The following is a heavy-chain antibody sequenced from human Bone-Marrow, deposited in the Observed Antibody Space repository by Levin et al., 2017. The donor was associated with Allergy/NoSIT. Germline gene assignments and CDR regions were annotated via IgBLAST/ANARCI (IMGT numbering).Heavy chain of an antibody. Sequence: NSGGSLRLSCAASGFTFSAYYMNWVRQPPGKGLQWVSSISSNSNDIFYADSVKGRFTVSRDNAKNSLYLHLNSLRADDTAVYYCVRGQYCSGTSCHSQRYFLHWGQGNLVTVSS. J-gene: IGHJ1*01. D-gene: IGHD2-15*01. CDR2: ISSNSNDI. CDR3: VRGQYCSGTSCHSQRYFLH. V-gene: IGHV3-21*01. CDR1: GFTFSAYY.